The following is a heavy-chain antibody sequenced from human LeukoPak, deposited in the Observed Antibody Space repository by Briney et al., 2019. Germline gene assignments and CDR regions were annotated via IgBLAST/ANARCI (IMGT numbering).Heavy chain of an antibody. CDR3: ARDPEIAAAGDY. J-gene: IGHJ4*02. D-gene: IGHD6-13*01. Sequence: GGSLRLSCAASGFTFSSYSMNWVRQAPGKGLEWVSSISSSSSYIYYADSVKGRFTISRDNAKNSLYLQMNSLRAEDTAVHYCARDPEIAAAGDYWGQGTLVTVSS. CDR2: ISSSSSYI. CDR1: GFTFSSYS. V-gene: IGHV3-21*01.